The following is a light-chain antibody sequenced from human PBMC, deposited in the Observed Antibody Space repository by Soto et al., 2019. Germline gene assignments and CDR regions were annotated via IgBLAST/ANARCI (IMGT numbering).Light chain of an antibody. Sequence: DIQMTQSPSTLSASVGDRVTITCRASQDISNWLAWYQQKPGTAPKLLIYDASSLESGVPSRVSATGSGTEFTLTIASLQPDDVGTYSCQQYCSYPWTFGQGTKVEV. CDR2: DAS. J-gene: IGKJ1*01. CDR1: QDISNW. CDR3: QQYCSYPWT. V-gene: IGKV1-5*01.